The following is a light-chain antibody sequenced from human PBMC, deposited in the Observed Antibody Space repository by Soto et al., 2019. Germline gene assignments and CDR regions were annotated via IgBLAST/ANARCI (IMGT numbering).Light chain of an antibody. CDR1: QSVSSN. J-gene: IGKJ1*01. CDR2: GAS. V-gene: IGKV3-15*01. Sequence: EIGKTQSPATLSVSPGERATLSCRASQSVSSNLAWYQQKPGQAPRLLIYGASTRATGIPARFSGSGSGTEFTLTISSLQSEDFAVYYCQQYNNWPWTFGQGTKVDIK. CDR3: QQYNNWPWT.